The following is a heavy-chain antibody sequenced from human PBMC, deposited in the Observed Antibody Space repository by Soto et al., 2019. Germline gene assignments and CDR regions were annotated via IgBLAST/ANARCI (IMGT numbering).Heavy chain of an antibody. CDR1: GGSISSGDYY. D-gene: IGHD5-18*01. CDR2: IYYSGST. J-gene: IGHJ4*02. CDR3: ARVVDTAMVIFDY. V-gene: IGHV4-30-4*01. Sequence: SETLSLTCTVSGGSISSGDYYWSWIRQPPGKGLEWIGYIYYSGSTYYNPSLKSRVTISVDTSKNQFSLKLSSVTAADTAVYYCARVVDTAMVIFDYWGQGTLDTVSS.